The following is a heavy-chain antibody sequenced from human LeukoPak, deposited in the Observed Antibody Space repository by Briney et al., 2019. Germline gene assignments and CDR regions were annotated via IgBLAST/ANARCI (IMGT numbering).Heavy chain of an antibody. Sequence: ASVKVSCKASGYTFTSYYMHWVRQAPGQGLEWMGIINPSGGSTSYAQKFQGRVTMTRDTSTNTAYMELSSLRSDDTAVYYCAKQTSWGFQPPDFWGQGTLVTVS. V-gene: IGHV1-46*01. CDR1: GYTFTSYY. CDR2: INPSGGST. J-gene: IGHJ4*02. CDR3: AKQTSWGFQPPDF. D-gene: IGHD7-27*01.